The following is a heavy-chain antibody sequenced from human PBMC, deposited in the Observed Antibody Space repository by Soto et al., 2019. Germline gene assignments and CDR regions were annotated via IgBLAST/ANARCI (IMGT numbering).Heavy chain of an antibody. D-gene: IGHD4-17*01. CDR3: ARVGYGDYVGWWAFDI. CDR2: IIPIFGTA. CDR1: GVTFSSYA. Sequence: ASVKVSCKASGVTFSSYAISWVRQAPGQGLEWMGGIIPIFGTANYAQKFQGRVTITADDSTNTAYMELNSLRSEDTAVYYCARVGYGDYVGWWAFDIWGQGTMVTVSS. J-gene: IGHJ3*02. V-gene: IGHV1-69*13.